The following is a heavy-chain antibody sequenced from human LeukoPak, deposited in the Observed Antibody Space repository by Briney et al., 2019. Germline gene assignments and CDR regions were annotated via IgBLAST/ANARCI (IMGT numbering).Heavy chain of an antibody. J-gene: IGHJ4*02. Sequence: PGGSLRLSCAASGFTFSDYYMSWIRQAPGKGLEWVSSISSSSSYIYYADSVKGRFTISRDNAKNSLYLQMNSLRAEDTAVYYCARDKIYYDSSGYLPFDYWGQGTLVTVSS. CDR3: ARDKIYYDSSGYLPFDY. CDR1: GFTFSDYY. CDR2: ISSSSSYI. D-gene: IGHD3-22*01. V-gene: IGHV3-11*06.